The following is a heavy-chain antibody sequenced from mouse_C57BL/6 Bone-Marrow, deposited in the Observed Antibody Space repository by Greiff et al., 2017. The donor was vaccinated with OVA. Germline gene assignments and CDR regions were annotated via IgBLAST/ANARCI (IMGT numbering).Heavy chain of an antibody. CDR2: LWGGGGT. CDR1: GFSFTSYG. V-gene: IGHV2-9*01. D-gene: IGHD1-1*01. Sequence: VQLKESGPGLVAPSQSLSITCTVSGFSFTSYGVDWVLRPPGEGLEWLGVLWGGGGTNYNSALMSKLSISKDNSKSQVFLKMNRLQTDDTAMYYCAKLNYGSSYVGNAMDYWGQGTSVTVSS. CDR3: AKLNYGSSYVGNAMDY. J-gene: IGHJ4*01.